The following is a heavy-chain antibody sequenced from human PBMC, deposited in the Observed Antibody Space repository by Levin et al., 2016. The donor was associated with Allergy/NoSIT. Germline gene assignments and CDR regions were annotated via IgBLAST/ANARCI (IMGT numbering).Heavy chain of an antibody. J-gene: IGHJ6*02. V-gene: IGHV4-4*02. CDR3: ARGFMTTVITSYYYYYGMDV. CDR2: IYHSGST. Sequence: WIRQPPGKGLEWIGEIYHSGSTNYNPSLKSRVTISVDKSKNQFSLKLSSVTAADTAVYYCARGFMTTVITSYYYYYGMDVWGQGTTVTVSS. D-gene: IGHD4-17*01.